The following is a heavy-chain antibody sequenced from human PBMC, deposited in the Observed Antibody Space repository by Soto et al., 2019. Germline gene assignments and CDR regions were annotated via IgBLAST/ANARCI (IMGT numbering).Heavy chain of an antibody. CDR2: INGYTGNT. J-gene: IGHJ6*02. CDR3: ARSWVTGKGGMDV. Sequence: QVQLVQSGAEVKKPGASVKVSCKASGYTFTSYGFSWVRQAPGQGLEGMGWINGYTGNTHYAQKFQGRVTMTTDTARGTAYMELWTLISDDTAVYYCARSWVTGKGGMDVWGQGTTVTVSS. CDR1: GYTFTSYG. D-gene: IGHD3-16*01. V-gene: IGHV1-18*01.